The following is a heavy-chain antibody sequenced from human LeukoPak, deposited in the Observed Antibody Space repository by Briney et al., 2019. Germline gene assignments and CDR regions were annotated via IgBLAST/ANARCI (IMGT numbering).Heavy chain of an antibody. D-gene: IGHD3-10*01. Sequence: GGSLRLSCAASGFTFSSYSMNWVRQAPGKGLEWVSEITGSGGSTYYADFVKDRFTISRDNSKNTLYLQMNSLRAEDTAIYYCARELFDFDYWGQGTLVTVSS. CDR2: ITGSGGST. CDR1: GFTFSSYS. CDR3: ARELFDFDY. J-gene: IGHJ4*02. V-gene: IGHV3-23*01.